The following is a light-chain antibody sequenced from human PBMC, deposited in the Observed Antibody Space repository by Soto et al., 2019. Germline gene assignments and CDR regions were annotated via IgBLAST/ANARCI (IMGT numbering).Light chain of an antibody. CDR2: LKSDGSH. CDR3: QTWATGIQV. V-gene: IGLV4-69*01. Sequence: QPVLTQSPSASASLGPGGNLTSTLAAGQNTYTIEWHQQQPEKGPRFLMKLKSDGSHNRGDGIPDRFSGSSSGAERYLTTSSLQSEDEADYYCQTWATGIQVFGGGTKLTVL. J-gene: IGLJ2*01. CDR1: AGQNTYT.